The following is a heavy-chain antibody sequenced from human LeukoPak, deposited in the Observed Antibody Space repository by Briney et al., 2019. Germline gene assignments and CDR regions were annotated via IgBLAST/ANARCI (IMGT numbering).Heavy chain of an antibody. CDR2: IIPIFGTA. D-gene: IGHD6-6*01. J-gene: IGHJ3*02. Sequence: SVKVSCKASGGTFSSYAISWVRQAPGQGLEWMGGIIPIFGTANYAQKFQGRVTITADESTSTAYMELSSLRSEDTAVYYCARDLREYSSPPMRAFDIWGQGTMVTVSS. CDR1: GGTFSSYA. CDR3: ARDLREYSSPPMRAFDI. V-gene: IGHV1-69*13.